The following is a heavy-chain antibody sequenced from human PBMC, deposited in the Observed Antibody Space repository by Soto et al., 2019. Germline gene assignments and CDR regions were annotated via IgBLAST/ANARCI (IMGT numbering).Heavy chain of an antibody. CDR3: ARHVPYRRSGSYLFDF. Sequence: SETLSLTCTVSGDSISSSNFYWAWIRQPPGRGLEFIGTFFYRGSTYLNPSLKSRVTISVDPSKNQFSLRLSSVTAADTAVYYCARHVPYRRSGSYLFDFWGQGTLVTVSS. CDR1: GDSISSSNFY. D-gene: IGHD1-26*01. CDR2: FFYRGST. J-gene: IGHJ4*02. V-gene: IGHV4-39*01.